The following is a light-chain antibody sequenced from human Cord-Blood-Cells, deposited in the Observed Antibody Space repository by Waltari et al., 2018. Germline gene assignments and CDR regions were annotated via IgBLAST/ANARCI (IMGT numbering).Light chain of an antibody. CDR1: SSDVGGYNY. Sequence: QSALTQPRSLSGSPGPSVTISCTGTSSDVGGYNYVSWYQQHTGKAPKLMIYDVSKRPSGVPDRFSCSKAGNTTSLTISWLQAEDEADYYCCSYAGSYTFVFGTGTKVTVL. CDR3: CSYAGSYTFV. V-gene: IGLV2-11*01. CDR2: DVS. J-gene: IGLJ1*01.